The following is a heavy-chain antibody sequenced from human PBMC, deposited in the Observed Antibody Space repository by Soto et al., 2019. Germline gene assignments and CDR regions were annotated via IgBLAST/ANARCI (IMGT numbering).Heavy chain of an antibody. CDR3: AGYCSSTSCRGHDAFDI. J-gene: IGHJ3*02. CDR1: GGSISSGGYY. Sequence: QVQLQESGPGLVKPSQTLSLTCTVSGGSISSGGYYWSWIRQHPGKGLEWIGYIYYSGSTYYNPYLQSKITISVGTSKNQFSLKLSAVTAADTAVYYCAGYCSSTSCRGHDAFDIWGQGTMVTVSS. D-gene: IGHD2-2*01. CDR2: IYYSGST. V-gene: IGHV4-31*01.